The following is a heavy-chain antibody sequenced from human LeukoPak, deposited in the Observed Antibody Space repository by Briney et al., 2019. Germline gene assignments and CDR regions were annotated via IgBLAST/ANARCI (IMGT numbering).Heavy chain of an antibody. D-gene: IGHD3-10*01. CDR1: GYNILSYW. J-gene: IGHJ5*02. V-gene: IGHV5-51*01. CDR3: ARHMVRGVITGSFYS. Sequence: GESLKISCEVSGYNILSYWIGWVRQMPGKGLEWMGIIYAGDSRTNYSPSFQGQVTISADKSIHTAYLHWSSLKASDTAMYYCARHMVRGVITGSFYSWGQGTLVTVSS. CDR2: IYAGDSRT.